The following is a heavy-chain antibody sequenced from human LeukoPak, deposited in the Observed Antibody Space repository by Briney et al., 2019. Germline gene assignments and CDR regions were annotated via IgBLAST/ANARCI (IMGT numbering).Heavy chain of an antibody. D-gene: IGHD6-13*01. J-gene: IGHJ4*02. CDR3: AHIAAAGTYFDY. CDR1: GFTFSSYA. V-gene: IGHV3-30-3*01. Sequence: GGSLRLSCAASGFTFSSYAMSWVRQAPGKGLEWVAVISYDGSNKYYADSVKGRFTISRDNSKNTLYLQMNSLRAEDTAVYYCAHIAAAGTYFDYWGQGTLVTVSS. CDR2: ISYDGSNK.